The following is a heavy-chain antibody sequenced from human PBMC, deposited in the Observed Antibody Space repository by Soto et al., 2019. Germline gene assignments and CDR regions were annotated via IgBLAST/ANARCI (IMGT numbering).Heavy chain of an antibody. J-gene: IGHJ3*02. V-gene: IGHV3-74*01. Sequence: EVQLVESGGGLVQPGGSLRLSCAASGFTFSSYWMHWVRQAPGKGLVWVSRINSDGSSTSYADSVKGRFTISRDNAKKTLWLQMHSRRAEDTAGYYCAGDKESGEGAGGRYYAAGANAFDIWRQGTMVSVSS. CDR3: AGDKESGEGAGGRYYAAGANAFDI. CDR2: INSDGSST. D-gene: IGHD3-10*01. CDR1: GFTFSSYW.